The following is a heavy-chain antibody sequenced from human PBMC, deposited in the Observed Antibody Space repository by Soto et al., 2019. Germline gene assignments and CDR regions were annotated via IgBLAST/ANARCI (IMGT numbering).Heavy chain of an antibody. CDR3: VRGILYNWFDP. J-gene: IGHJ5*02. CDR1: GFTFSTYT. D-gene: IGHD3-9*01. V-gene: IGHV3-48*02. CDR2: ISSDSANI. Sequence: GSLRLSCAASGFTFSTYTMNWVRQAPGKGLEWVSYISSDSANIYYADSVRGRFTISRDNAKDSLYLQMYSLREEDTAVYYCVRGILYNWFDPWGPGTLVTVSS.